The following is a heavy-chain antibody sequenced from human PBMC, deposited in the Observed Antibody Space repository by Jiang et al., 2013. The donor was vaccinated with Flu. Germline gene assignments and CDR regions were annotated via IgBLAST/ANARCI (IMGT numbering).Heavy chain of an antibody. Sequence: VQLVESGGGVVQPGGSLRLSCAASGFTFGSYGMHWVRQAPGKGPEWVALVSFDRSNIYYADSVKGRFTVSRDNPKKTLYLEMNSLRADDTAVYYCARDPSGYAFDYWGQGTPGHRLL. D-gene: IGHD5-12*01. V-gene: IGHV3-33*05. J-gene: IGHJ4*02. CDR2: VSFDRSNI. CDR3: ARDPSGYAFDY. CDR1: GFTFGSYG.